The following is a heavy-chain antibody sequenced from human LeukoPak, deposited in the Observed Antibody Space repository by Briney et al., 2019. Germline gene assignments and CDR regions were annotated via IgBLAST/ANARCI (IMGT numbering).Heavy chain of an antibody. V-gene: IGHV3-30*02. CDR1: GFNFSSYG. Sequence: GSLRLSCAASGFNFSSYGMTWVRQAPGKGLEWVAFIRYDGSNKYYADSVKGRFTISRDNSKNTLYLQMNSLRAEDTAVYYCAKDLKYQLLYDYWGQGTLVTVSS. J-gene: IGHJ4*02. CDR2: IRYDGSNK. D-gene: IGHD2-2*02. CDR3: AKDLKYQLLYDY.